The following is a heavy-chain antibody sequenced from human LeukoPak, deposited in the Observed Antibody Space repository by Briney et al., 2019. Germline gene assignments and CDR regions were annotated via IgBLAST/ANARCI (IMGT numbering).Heavy chain of an antibody. J-gene: IGHJ4*02. CDR2: IYYSGST. Sequence: SETLSLTRTVSGASISTYYWSWIRQAPGKVLEWIAYIYYSGSTNNNPSLKSRVTISGDTSKNQFSLKLSSVTAADTAVYYCARGGFTTPFDYWGQGTLVTVSS. CDR1: GASISTYY. CDR3: ARGGFTTPFDY. D-gene: IGHD3-10*01. V-gene: IGHV4-59*01.